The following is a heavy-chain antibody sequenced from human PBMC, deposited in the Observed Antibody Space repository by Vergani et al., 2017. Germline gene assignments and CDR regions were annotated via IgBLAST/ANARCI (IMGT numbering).Heavy chain of an antibody. J-gene: IGHJ4*02. CDR2: VIHHLEIT. CDR3: AREGNYYDSTGFGPGGSFD. CDR1: GGTFGSHT. D-gene: IGHD3-22*01. V-gene: IGHV1-69*08. Sequence: QVQLEQSGAEVKTPGSSVTVSCRASGGTFGSHTIRWVRQAPGQGVEWVGSVIHHLEITTLAQHLQGRVIITADKATDTAYMELISLRPEDTCVFYCAREGNYYDSTGFGPGGSFDWGPGNLGTGSS.